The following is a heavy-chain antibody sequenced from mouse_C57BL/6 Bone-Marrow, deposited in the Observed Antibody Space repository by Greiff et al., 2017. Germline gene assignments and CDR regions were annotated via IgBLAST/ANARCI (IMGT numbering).Heavy chain of an antibody. CDR1: GFNIKNTY. CDR3: AREPIATVVAMDWYFDV. D-gene: IGHD1-1*01. Sequence: VQLQQSVAELVRPGASVKLSCTASGFNIKNTYMHWVKQRPEQGLEWIGRIDPANGNTKYAPKFQGKATITADTSSNTAYLQLSSLTSEDTAIYYWAREPIATVVAMDWYFDVWGTGTTVTVSS. J-gene: IGHJ1*03. V-gene: IGHV14-3*01. CDR2: IDPANGNT.